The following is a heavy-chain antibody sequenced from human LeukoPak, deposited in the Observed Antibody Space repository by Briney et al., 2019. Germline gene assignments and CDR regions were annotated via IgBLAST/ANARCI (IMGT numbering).Heavy chain of an antibody. CDR2: TYYRTRWYF. Sequence: SQTLSLTCAISGDSVSNNGASWNWIRQSPSRGLEWLGRTYYRTRWYFDYAVSVRSRATINPDTSKNQFSLQLVSVTPEDTAVYYCARGGAGWYVSVFDPWGQGTLVTVSS. CDR3: ARGGAGWYVSVFDP. V-gene: IGHV6-1*01. J-gene: IGHJ5*02. D-gene: IGHD6-19*01. CDR1: GDSVSNNGAS.